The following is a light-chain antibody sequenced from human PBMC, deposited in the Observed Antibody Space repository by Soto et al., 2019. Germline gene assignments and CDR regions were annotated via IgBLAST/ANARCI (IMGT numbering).Light chain of an antibody. J-gene: IGLJ3*02. CDR2: EVT. V-gene: IGLV2-14*01. Sequence: QSVLTQPASVSGSPGQSITISCTGTSSDVGGYKYVSWYQQYPGKAPKLMIYEVTNRPSGVSNRFSGSKSGNTASLTISGFQAEDEADYYCSSCTSDNTWVFGGGTQLTVL. CDR3: SSCTSDNTWV. CDR1: SSDVGGYKY.